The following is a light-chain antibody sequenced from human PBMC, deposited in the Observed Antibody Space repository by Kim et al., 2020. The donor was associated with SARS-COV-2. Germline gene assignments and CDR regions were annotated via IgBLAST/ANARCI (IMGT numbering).Light chain of an antibody. CDR1: SLRSYY. CDR2: GKN. CDR3: NSRDSSGNPLYV. Sequence: FGQTVRITCQGASLRSYYASWYQQKPGQAPVLVIYGKNNRPSGIPDRFSGSSSGNTASLTITGAQAEDEADYYCNSRDSSGNPLYVFGTGTKVTVL. V-gene: IGLV3-19*01. J-gene: IGLJ1*01.